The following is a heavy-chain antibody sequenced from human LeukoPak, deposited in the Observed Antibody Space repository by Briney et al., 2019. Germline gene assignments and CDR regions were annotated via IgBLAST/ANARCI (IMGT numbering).Heavy chain of an antibody. D-gene: IGHD3-22*01. Sequence: GASVKVSCKAFGYTFTSYVITWVRQAPGQGLEWMGWISAYNGNTDYADNFQGRVTVTTDTSTSTAYMELRSLRSDDTAVYYCARDSSSVTPSGMDVWGQGTTVAVSS. V-gene: IGHV1-18*01. CDR1: GYTFTSYV. J-gene: IGHJ6*02. CDR2: ISAYNGNT. CDR3: ARDSSSVTPSGMDV.